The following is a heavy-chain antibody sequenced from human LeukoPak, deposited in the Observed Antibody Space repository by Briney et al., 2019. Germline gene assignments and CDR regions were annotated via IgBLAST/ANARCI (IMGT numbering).Heavy chain of an antibody. J-gene: IGHJ4*02. CDR2: ISWNSGSI. V-gene: IGHV3-9*01. CDR1: GFTFSSYW. D-gene: IGHD3-22*01. Sequence: GGSLRLSCAASGFTFSSYWMSWVRQAPGKGLEWVSGISWNSGSIGYADSVKGRFTISRDNAKNSLYLQMNSLRAEDTALYYCAKDKGSSGYYLWYFDYWGQGTLVTVSS. CDR3: AKDKGSSGYYLWYFDY.